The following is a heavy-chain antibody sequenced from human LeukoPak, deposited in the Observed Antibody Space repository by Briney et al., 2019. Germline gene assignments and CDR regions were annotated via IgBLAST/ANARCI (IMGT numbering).Heavy chain of an antibody. D-gene: IGHD3-3*01. V-gene: IGHV5-51*01. CDR2: IYPGDSDV. CDR3: ARIPSFDFWSGSLFYYFDY. Sequence: GESLKISCQAFGYSFTTYWIGWVRQMPGKGLECMGIIYPGDSDVRYSPSFQGQVTISADKSISTAYLQWSSLKASDTAMYYCARIPSFDFWSGSLFYYFDYWGQGILVTVSS. CDR1: GYSFTTYW. J-gene: IGHJ4*02.